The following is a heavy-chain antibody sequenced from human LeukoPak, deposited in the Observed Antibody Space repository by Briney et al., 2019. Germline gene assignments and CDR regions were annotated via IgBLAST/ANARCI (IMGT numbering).Heavy chain of an antibody. CDR3: AKDSRGYSGYDFDS. CDR1: GFTFKSYA. D-gene: IGHD5-12*01. V-gene: IGHV3-23*01. CDR2: ISGGGGST. J-gene: IGHJ4*02. Sequence: GGSLRLSCAASGFTFKSYAMSWFRQAPGKGLEWVSGISGGGGSTYYADSVKGRFTISRDNSKKKLYLQMNSLRAEDTAVYYCAKDSRGYSGYDFDSWGQGSLVTVSS.